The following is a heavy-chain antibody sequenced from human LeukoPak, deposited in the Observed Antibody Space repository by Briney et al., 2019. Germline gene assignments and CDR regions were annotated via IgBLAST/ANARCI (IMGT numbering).Heavy chain of an antibody. Sequence: SETLFLTCIVSGGSTSGGNYYWGWIRRPPGKGLEWIGGISSSGNTYYNPSLKSRITISIDTSKNHFSLKLSSVTAADTAVYYCARLGAGPTYYDFWSGYSSFYFDYWGQETLVTVSS. CDR2: ISSSGNT. CDR1: GGSTSGGNYY. D-gene: IGHD3-3*01. CDR3: ARLGAGPTYYDFWSGYSSFYFDY. J-gene: IGHJ4*02. V-gene: IGHV4-39*02.